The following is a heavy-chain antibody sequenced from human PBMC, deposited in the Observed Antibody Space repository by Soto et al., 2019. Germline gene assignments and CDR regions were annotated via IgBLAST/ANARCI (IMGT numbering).Heavy chain of an antibody. V-gene: IGHV4-31*03. CDR3: ARVRGHAFDI. CDR1: GDSINNADYY. CDR2: IYYSGTT. D-gene: IGHD3-10*01. J-gene: IGHJ3*02. Sequence: QVQLPESGPGLVKPSQTLSLNCSVSGDSINNADYYWSWIRQHAGRGLEWIGYIYYSGTTYYNPSLPSRFTISMDASKNQFSLEMRSVTAADTAVYYCARVRGHAFDIRGQGTMVTVSS.